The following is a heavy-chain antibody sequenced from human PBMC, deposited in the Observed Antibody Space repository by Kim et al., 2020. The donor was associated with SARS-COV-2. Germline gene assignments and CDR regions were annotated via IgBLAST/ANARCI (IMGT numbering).Heavy chain of an antibody. Sequence: STDYNPSLKSRVTIAVDTCKSQFYRRQGSVTAADTAVYYCARDYGPPVDYWGQGTLVTVSS. D-gene: IGHD4-17*01. V-gene: IGHV4-34*01. CDR2: ST. J-gene: IGHJ4*02. CDR3: ARDYGPPVDY.